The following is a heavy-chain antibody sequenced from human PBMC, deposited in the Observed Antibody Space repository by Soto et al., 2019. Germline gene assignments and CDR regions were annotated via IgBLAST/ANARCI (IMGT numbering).Heavy chain of an antibody. V-gene: IGHV4-39*01. D-gene: IGHD5-18*01. Sequence: PSETLSLTCTVSGGSISSSSYYWGWIRQPPGKGLEWIGSIYYSGSTYYNPSLKSRVTISVDTSKNHFSLKLSSVTAADTAVYYCARRTLDTAMVTGYYGMDVWGQGTTVTVSS. CDR2: IYYSGST. CDR1: GGSISSSSYY. J-gene: IGHJ6*02. CDR3: ARRTLDTAMVTGYYGMDV.